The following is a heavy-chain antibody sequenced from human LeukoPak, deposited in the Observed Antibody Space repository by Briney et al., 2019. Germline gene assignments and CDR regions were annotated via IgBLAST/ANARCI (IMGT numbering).Heavy chain of an antibody. V-gene: IGHV1-18*01. Sequence: ASVKVSCKASGYTFTSYGISWVRQAPGQGLEWMGWISAYNGNTNYAQKLQGRVTMTTDTSTSTAYMELRSLRSDDTAVYYCARELDDSSSPPGAFDYWGQGTLVTVSS. CDR2: ISAYNGNT. J-gene: IGHJ4*02. D-gene: IGHD6-13*01. CDR1: GYTFTSYG. CDR3: ARELDDSSSPPGAFDY.